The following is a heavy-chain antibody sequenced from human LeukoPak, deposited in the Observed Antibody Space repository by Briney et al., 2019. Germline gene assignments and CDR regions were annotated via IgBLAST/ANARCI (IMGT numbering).Heavy chain of an antibody. Sequence: SETLSLTCIVSNYSISSDYYWGWIRQPPGKGLEWIGSIHHSGRTYYNPSLKSRVTISVDTSKNQFSLKLSSVTAADTAVYYCASTSGSYFISSFDYWGQGTLVTVSS. CDR3: ASTSGSYFISSFDY. D-gene: IGHD3-10*01. J-gene: IGHJ4*02. CDR2: IHHSGRT. V-gene: IGHV4-38-2*02. CDR1: NYSISSDYY.